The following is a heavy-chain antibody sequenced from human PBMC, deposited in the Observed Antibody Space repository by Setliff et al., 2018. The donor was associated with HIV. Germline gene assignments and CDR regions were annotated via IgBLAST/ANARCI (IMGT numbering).Heavy chain of an antibody. CDR3: ATDDHCSGGSCFLTMDY. CDR1: GGTFSTHV. V-gene: IGHV1-69*05. CDR2: IIPMFSTV. D-gene: IGHD2-15*01. J-gene: IGHJ4*02. Sequence: SVKVSCKASGGTFSTHVISWVRQAPGQGLEWIGGIIPMFSTVNYAKKYHRRVTITTDESTTTAYMELTSLRSEDTAVYYCATDDHCSGGSCFLTMDYWGLGTLVTVSS.